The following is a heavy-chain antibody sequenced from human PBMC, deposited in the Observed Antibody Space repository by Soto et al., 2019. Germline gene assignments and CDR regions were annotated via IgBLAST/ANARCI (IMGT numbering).Heavy chain of an antibody. J-gene: IGHJ6*02. CDR3: AKNLNYYYYYGMDV. V-gene: IGHV3-30*18. Sequence: WGSLRLSCAASGFTCSSYVLHWVRQAPGKGLEWVAFISYDGTNKYYADSVKGRFTISRDNSKNTLYLQMNSLRAEDTAVYFCAKNLNYYYYYGMDVWGQGTTVTVSS. CDR2: ISYDGTNK. CDR1: GFTCSSYV.